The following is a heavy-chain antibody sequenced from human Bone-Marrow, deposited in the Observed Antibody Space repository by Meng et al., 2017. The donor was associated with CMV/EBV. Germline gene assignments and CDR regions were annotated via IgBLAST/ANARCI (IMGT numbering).Heavy chain of an antibody. V-gene: IGHV1-8*01. CDR3: ARTRIEVEPDGRKIKYYNYGMDV. Sequence: ASVKVSCKASGYTFTTYDINWVRQATGQGLEWMGWMNPNSGNTGYAQKFQGRVTLTRVTSISTAYMELSSLTSDDTAVYYCARTRIEVEPDGRKIKYYNYGMDVWGQGPTVTCSS. CDR2: MNPNSGNT. D-gene: IGHD2-2*01. J-gene: IGHJ6*01. CDR1: GYTFTTYD.